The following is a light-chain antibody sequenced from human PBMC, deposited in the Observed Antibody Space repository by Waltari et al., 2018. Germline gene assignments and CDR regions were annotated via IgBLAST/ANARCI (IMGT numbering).Light chain of an antibody. Sequence: QSALTQPRSVSGSPGQSVAIPCSGTSRDVGGYNYVFWYQQHPGKAPKLMIYDVTKRPAGVPDRFSGSKSGNTASLTISGLQADDEADYYCCSYAGRNIYVFGTGTKVTVL. CDR3: CSYAGRNIYV. CDR1: SRDVGGYNY. V-gene: IGLV2-11*01. J-gene: IGLJ1*01. CDR2: DVT.